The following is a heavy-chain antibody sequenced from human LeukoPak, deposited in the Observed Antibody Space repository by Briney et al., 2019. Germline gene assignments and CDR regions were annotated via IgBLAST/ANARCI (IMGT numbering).Heavy chain of an antibody. CDR1: GFTSSSYW. V-gene: IGHV3-74*01. J-gene: IGHJ5*02. CDR3: VRGRGSYGWFDP. D-gene: IGHD3-10*01. Sequence: GGSLRLSCAASGFTSSSYWMHWVRQVPGKGLVWVSRISGDGTARNYADSVKGRFTISRDGAKNTVDLQMNSLRGEDTAVYYCVRGRGSYGWFDPWGQGTLVTVSS. CDR2: ISGDGTAR.